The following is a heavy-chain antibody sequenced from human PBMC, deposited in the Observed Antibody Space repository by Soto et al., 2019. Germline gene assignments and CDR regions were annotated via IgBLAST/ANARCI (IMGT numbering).Heavy chain of an antibody. CDR2: ISYDGSNK. CDR1: GFTFSSYA. J-gene: IGHJ4*02. Sequence: GGSLRLSCAGSGFTFSSYAMHWVRQAPGKGLEWVAVISYDGSNKYYADSVKGRFTISRDNSKNTLYLQMNSLRAEDTAVYYCARDPYYYDSSGYYLDYWGQGTLVTVSS. CDR3: ARDPYYYDSSGYYLDY. V-gene: IGHV3-30-3*01. D-gene: IGHD3-22*01.